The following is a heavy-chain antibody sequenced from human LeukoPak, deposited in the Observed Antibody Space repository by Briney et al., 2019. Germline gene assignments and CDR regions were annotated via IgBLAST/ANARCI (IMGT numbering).Heavy chain of an antibody. CDR2: ISYDGSNK. V-gene: IGHV3-30*18. J-gene: IGHJ6*02. CDR1: GFTFSSYG. D-gene: IGHD5-12*01. CDR3: AKDNSGYDAGYYYYGMDV. Sequence: GGSLRLSCAASGFTFSSYGMHWVRQAPGKGLEWVAVISYDGSNKYYADPVKGRFTISRDNSKNTLYLQMNSLRAEDTAVYYCAKDNSGYDAGYYYYGMDVWGQGTTVTVSS.